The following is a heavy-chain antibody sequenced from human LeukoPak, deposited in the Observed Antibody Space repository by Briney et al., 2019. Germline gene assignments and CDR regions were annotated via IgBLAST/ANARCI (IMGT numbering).Heavy chain of an antibody. CDR2: IYYSGST. D-gene: IGHD2/OR15-2a*01. CDR1: GGSISSYY. V-gene: IGHV4-59*01. CDR3: ARLRINTLGWFDP. Sequence: SETLSLTCTDSGGSISSYYWSWIRQPPGKGLEWIGYIYYSGSTNYNPSLKSRVTISVDTSKNQFSLKLSSVTAADTAVYYCARLRINTLGWFDPWGQGTLVTVSS. J-gene: IGHJ5*02.